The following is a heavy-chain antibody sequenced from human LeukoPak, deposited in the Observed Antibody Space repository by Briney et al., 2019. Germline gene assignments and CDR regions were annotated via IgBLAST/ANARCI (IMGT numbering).Heavy chain of an antibody. V-gene: IGHV3-53*01. CDR3: ARDNYDSSGYPDY. J-gene: IGHJ4*02. CDR2: IYSGGNT. CDR1: GFTVSSNY. D-gene: IGHD3-22*01. Sequence: GGSLRLSCAASGFTVSSNYMSWVRQAPGKGLEWVSIIYSGGNTYYADSVKGRFTISRDNAKNSLYLQMNSLRAEDTAVYYCARDNYDSSGYPDYWGQGTLVTVSS.